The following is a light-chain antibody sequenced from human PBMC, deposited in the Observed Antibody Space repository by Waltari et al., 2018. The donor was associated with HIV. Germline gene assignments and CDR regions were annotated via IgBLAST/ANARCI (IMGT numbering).Light chain of an antibody. CDR1: DVGANR. V-gene: IGLV3-21*04. CDR3: QGWDGNSDIDV. Sequence: SYVLTQPPSVSVDPGKTARITCGGSDVGANRVHWYQQKSGQAPGWVMSYDNDRASGIPDRFSGSNTGNTATLTSSRGEAGDEADDYCQGWDGNSDIDVFVTGTKVTVL. J-gene: IGLJ1*01. CDR2: YDN.